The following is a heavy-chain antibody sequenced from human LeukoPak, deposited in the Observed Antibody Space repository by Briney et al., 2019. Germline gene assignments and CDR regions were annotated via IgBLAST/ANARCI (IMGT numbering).Heavy chain of an antibody. Sequence: SQTLSLTCTVSGGSISSGGYYWSGIRQHPGKGLEWIGYIYYSGSTYYNPSLKSRVTISVDTSKNQFSLKLSSVTAADTAVYYCARDGRGFGESGFDIWGQGTMVTVSS. CDR1: GGSISSGGYY. J-gene: IGHJ3*02. D-gene: IGHD3-10*01. V-gene: IGHV4-31*03. CDR2: IYYSGST. CDR3: ARDGRGFGESGFDI.